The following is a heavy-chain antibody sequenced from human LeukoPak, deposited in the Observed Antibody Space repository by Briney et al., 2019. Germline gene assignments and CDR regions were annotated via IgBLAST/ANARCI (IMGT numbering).Heavy chain of an antibody. D-gene: IGHD3-3*01. J-gene: IGHJ4*02. CDR2: IIPIFGTA. V-gene: IGHV1-69*13. CDR1: GGTFSSYA. Sequence: ASVKVSCKASGGTFSSYAISWVRQAPGQELEWMGGIIPIFGTANYAQKFQGRVTITADESTSTAYMELSSLRSEDTAVYYCARGGDVLRFLESPTLDYWGQGTLVTVSS. CDR3: ARGGDVLRFLESPTLDY.